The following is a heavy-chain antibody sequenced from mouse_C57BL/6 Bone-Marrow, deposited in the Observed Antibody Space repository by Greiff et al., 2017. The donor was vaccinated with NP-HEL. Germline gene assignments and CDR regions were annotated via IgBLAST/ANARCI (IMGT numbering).Heavy chain of an antibody. CDR2: ISNGGGST. Sequence: EVKLVESGGGLVQPGGSLKLSCAASGFTFSDYYMYWVRQTPEKRLEWVAYISNGGGSTYYPDTVKGRFTISRDNAKNTLYLQMSRLKSEDTAMYYCARLWDYDVGFAYWGQGTLVTVSA. D-gene: IGHD2-4*01. J-gene: IGHJ3*01. CDR3: ARLWDYDVGFAY. CDR1: GFTFSDYY. V-gene: IGHV5-12*01.